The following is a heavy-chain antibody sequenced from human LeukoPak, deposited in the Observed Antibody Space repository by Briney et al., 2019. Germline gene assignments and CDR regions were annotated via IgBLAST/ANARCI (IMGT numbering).Heavy chain of an antibody. J-gene: IGHJ6*03. Sequence: PSETLSLTCSVSGYSISSGNYWGWIRLPPGKGLQWIGSIYHSGSTYYNPSLKSRVTISVDTSKNQFSLKLSSVTAADTAVYYCARAFYDSHRYYYYYYMDVWGKGTTVTVSS. CDR3: ARAFYDSHRYYYYYYMDV. CDR2: IYHSGST. D-gene: IGHD3-3*01. CDR1: GYSISSGNY. V-gene: IGHV4-38-2*02.